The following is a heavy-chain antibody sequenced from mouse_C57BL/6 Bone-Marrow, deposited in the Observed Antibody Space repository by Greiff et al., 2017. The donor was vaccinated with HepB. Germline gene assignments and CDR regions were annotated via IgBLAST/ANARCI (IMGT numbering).Heavy chain of an antibody. D-gene: IGHD2-4*01. J-gene: IGHJ3*01. V-gene: IGHV5-4*03. Sequence: EVMLVESGGGLVKPGGSLKLSCAASGFTFSSYAMSWVRQTPEKRLEWVATISDGGSYTSYPDNVKGRFTISRDNAKNNLYLQLSHLKSEDTAIYYCASDDYEPYSAWVAYWGQGTLVTVSA. CDR2: ISDGGSYT. CDR1: GFTFSSYA. CDR3: ASDDYEPYSAWVAY.